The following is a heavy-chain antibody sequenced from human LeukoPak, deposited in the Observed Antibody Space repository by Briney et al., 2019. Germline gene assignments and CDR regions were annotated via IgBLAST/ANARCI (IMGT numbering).Heavy chain of an antibody. J-gene: IGHJ4*02. V-gene: IGHV3-23*01. CDR1: GFTFSSYA. CDR3: AKTRPLDSSSWSHGDY. D-gene: IGHD6-13*01. Sequence: GGSLRLSCAASGFTFSSYAMSWVRQAPGKRLEWVSAISGSGDSTYYGDSVKGRFTISRDNSKNTLYPQMNSLRAEDTAVYYCAKTRPLDSSSWSHGDYWGQGTLVTVSS. CDR2: ISGSGDST.